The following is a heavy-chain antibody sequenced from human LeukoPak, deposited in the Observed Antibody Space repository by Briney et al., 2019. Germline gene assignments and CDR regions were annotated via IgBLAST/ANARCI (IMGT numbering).Heavy chain of an antibody. J-gene: IGHJ4*02. V-gene: IGHV3-48*02. CDR2: ISSSSSNI. CDR1: GFTFSSYS. D-gene: IGHD6-13*01. Sequence: GGSLRLSCAAAGFTFSSYSMNWVRQAPGKGLEWVSYISSSSSNIYYADSVKGRFTISRDNAKNLLYLQMNSLRDEDTAVYYCARDFSWRQFDYWGQGTLVTVAS. CDR3: ARDFSWRQFDY.